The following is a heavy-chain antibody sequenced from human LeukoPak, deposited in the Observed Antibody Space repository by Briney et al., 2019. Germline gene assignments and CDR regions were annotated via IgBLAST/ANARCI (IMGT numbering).Heavy chain of an antibody. D-gene: IGHD5-24*01. V-gene: IGHV3-9*03. CDR1: GFTFDDYA. J-gene: IGHJ4*02. CDR3: AKEANYGGSIDY. Sequence: GGSLRLSCAASGFTFDDYAMHWVRQAPGKGLEWVSGISWNSGSIGYADSVKGRFTISRDNAKNSLYLQMNSLRAEDMALYYCAKEANYGGSIDYWGQGTLVTVSS. CDR2: ISWNSGSI.